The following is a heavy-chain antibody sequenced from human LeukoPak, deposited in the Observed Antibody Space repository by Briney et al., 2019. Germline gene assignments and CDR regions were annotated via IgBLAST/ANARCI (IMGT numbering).Heavy chain of an antibody. D-gene: IGHD3-16*01. CDR2: ITISSSKI. Sequence: GGSLRLSCAASAFIFCVSDMHWVRQAPGKGLEWISHITISSSKIHYADSVKGRFTISRDNAKNSLYLQLNSLRAEDTAVYYCATGMLSYWGQGTLVTVSS. CDR1: AFIFCVSD. J-gene: IGHJ4*02. CDR3: ATGMLSY. V-gene: IGHV3-48*01.